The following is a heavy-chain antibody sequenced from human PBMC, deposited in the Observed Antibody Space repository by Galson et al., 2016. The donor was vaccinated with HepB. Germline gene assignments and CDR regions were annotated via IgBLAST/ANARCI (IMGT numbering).Heavy chain of an antibody. V-gene: IGHV2-5*02. CDR1: GFSLSTSGVG. J-gene: IGHJ4*02. Sequence: PALVKPTQTLTLTCTFSGFSLSTSGVGVGWIRQPPGKALEWLALIYWDDDERYSPSLKSRLTITKDTSRNQVILTMTNMDPVDTGTYYCAHRGYSAYDWIFDFWGQGTLVTVSS. CDR2: IYWDDDE. CDR3: AHRGYSAYDWIFDF. D-gene: IGHD5-12*01.